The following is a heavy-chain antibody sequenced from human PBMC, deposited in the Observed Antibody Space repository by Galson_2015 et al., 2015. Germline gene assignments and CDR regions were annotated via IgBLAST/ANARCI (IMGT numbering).Heavy chain of an antibody. CDR1: GFTLSSYA. V-gene: IGHV3-23*01. Sequence: SLRLSCAASGFTLSSYAMSWVRQAPGKGLEWVSAISGSGGSTYYADSVKGRFTISRDNSKNTLYLQMNSLRAEDTAVYYCAKDEAVACTVDYCGQGTLVTVSS. J-gene: IGHJ4*02. CDR3: AKDEAVACTVDY. CDR2: ISGSGGST. D-gene: IGHD6-19*01.